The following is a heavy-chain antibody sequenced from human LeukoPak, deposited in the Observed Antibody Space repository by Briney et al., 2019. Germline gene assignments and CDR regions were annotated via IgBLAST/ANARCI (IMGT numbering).Heavy chain of an antibody. Sequence: GASVKVSCKTSGYTFTGYYMHWVRQAPGQGLELMGRINPNSGGTNYAQKFQGRVTMTRDTAISTAYMELSRLRSDDTAVYYCASLRELDALDIWGQGTMVTVSS. CDR2: INPNSGGT. D-gene: IGHD5-24*01. V-gene: IGHV1-2*06. CDR3: ASLRELDALDI. J-gene: IGHJ3*02. CDR1: GYTFTGYY.